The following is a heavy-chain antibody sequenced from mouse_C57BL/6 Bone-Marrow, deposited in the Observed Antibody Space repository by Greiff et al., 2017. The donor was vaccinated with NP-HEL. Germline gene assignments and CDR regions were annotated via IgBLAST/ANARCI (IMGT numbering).Heavy chain of an antibody. D-gene: IGHD1-1*01. V-gene: IGHV14-4*01. J-gene: IGHJ2*01. CDR3: TSFITTVVATDD. CDR1: GFNIKDDY. CDR2: IDPENGDT. Sequence: VQLQQSGAELVRPGASVKLSCTASGFNIKDDYMHWVKQRPEQGLEWIGWIDPENGDTEYASKFQGKATITADTSSNTAYLQLSSLTSEDTAVYYCTSFITTVVATDDWGQGTTLTVSS.